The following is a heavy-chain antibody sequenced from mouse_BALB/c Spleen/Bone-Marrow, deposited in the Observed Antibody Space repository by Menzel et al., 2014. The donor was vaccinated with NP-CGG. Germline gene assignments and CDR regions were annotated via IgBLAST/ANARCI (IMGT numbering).Heavy chain of an antibody. V-gene: IGHV5-6*01. CDR2: ISSGGSYT. Sequence: EVQVVESGGDLVKPGGSLKLSCAASGFTFSSYGMSWVRPTPDKRLEWVATISSGGSYTYYPDSVKGRFTISRDDAKNTLYLQMSSLKSEDTAMYYCARPYDFGAWFAYWGQGTLVTVSA. CDR3: ARPYDFGAWFAY. D-gene: IGHD2-4*01. J-gene: IGHJ3*01. CDR1: GFTFSSYG.